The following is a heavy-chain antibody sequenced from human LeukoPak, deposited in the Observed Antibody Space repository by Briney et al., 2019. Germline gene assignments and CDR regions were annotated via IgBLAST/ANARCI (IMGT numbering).Heavy chain of an antibody. Sequence: GGSLRLSCAASGFTFSNYAMSWVRQAPGKGLEWVSVISASGGSTYYADSVKGRFTISRDNSKNTLYLQMNSLRAEDTAVYYCAKEGAGATSYYWGQGTLVTVSS. CDR1: GFTFSNYA. J-gene: IGHJ4*02. V-gene: IGHV3-23*01. CDR3: AKEGAGATSYY. D-gene: IGHD1-26*01. CDR2: ISASGGST.